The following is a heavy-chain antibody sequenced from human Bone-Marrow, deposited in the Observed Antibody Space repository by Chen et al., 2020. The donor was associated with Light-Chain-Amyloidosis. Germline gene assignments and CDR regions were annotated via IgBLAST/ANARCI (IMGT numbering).Heavy chain of an antibody. CDR1: GGTFSSYA. D-gene: IGHD5-12*01. Sequence: QVQLVQSGAEVKKPGSSVKVSCKASGGTFSSYAISWVRQAPGQGLEWMGRIIPILGIANYAQKFQGRVTITADKSTSTAYMELSSLRSEDTAVYYCARNVRDGYNYDYWGQGTLVTVSS. CDR2: IIPILGIA. V-gene: IGHV1-69*04. CDR3: ARNVRDGYNYDY. J-gene: IGHJ4*02.